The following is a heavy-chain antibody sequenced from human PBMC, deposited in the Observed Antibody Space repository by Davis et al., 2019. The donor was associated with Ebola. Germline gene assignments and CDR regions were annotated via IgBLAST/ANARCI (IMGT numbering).Heavy chain of an antibody. CDR3: ASQGYCSGGSCLTKPDY. CDR1: GGSISSYY. J-gene: IGHJ4*02. D-gene: IGHD2-15*01. Sequence: PSETLSLTCTVSGGSISSYYWSWIRQPPGKGLEWIGYIYYSGSTNYNPSLKSRVTISVDTSKNQFSLKLSSVTAADTAVYYCASQGYCSGGSCLTKPDYWGQGTLVTVSS. CDR2: IYYSGST. V-gene: IGHV4-59*01.